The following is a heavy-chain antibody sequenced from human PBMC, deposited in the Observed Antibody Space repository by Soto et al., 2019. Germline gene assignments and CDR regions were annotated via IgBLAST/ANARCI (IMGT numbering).Heavy chain of an antibody. V-gene: IGHV1-18*01. Sequence: ASVKVSCKASGYTFTIYGISWVRQAPGQGLEWMGWISAYNGNTNYAQKLQGRVTMTTDTSTSTAYMELRSLRSDDTAVYYCARVGQWLVRYAFDIWGQGTMVTVSS. CDR3: ARVGQWLVRYAFDI. CDR1: GYTFTIYG. D-gene: IGHD6-19*01. J-gene: IGHJ3*02. CDR2: ISAYNGNT.